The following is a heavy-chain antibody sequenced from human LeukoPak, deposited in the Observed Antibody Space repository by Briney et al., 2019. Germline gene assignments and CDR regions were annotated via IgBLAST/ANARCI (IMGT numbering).Heavy chain of an antibody. J-gene: IGHJ4*02. CDR2: IYHSGST. Sequence: PSETLSLTCAVSGGSISSGGYSWSWIRQPPGKGLEWIGYIYHSGSTYYNPSLKSRVTISVDRSKNQFSLKLSSVTAADTAVYYCARDPSSDYWGQGTLVTVSS. CDR3: ARDPSSDY. V-gene: IGHV4-30-2*01. CDR1: GGSISSGGYS.